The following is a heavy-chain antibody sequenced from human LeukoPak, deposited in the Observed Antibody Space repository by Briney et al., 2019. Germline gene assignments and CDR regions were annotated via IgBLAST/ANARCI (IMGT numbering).Heavy chain of an antibody. J-gene: IGHJ6*04. V-gene: IGHV3-21*01. CDR3: ARDWWGAPRGIVVVPAAIRTGLDV. Sequence: PGGSLRLSCAAPGFTFSSYSMNWVRQAPGKGLEWVSSISSSSSYIYYADSVKGRFTISRDNAKNSLYLQMNSLRAEDTAVYYCARDWWGAPRGIVVVPAAIRTGLDVWGKGTTVTVSS. CDR2: ISSSSSYI. CDR1: GFTFSSYS. D-gene: IGHD2-2*02.